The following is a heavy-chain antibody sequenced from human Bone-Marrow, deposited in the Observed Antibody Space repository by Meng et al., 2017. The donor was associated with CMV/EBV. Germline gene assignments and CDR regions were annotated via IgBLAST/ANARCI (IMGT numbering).Heavy chain of an antibody. D-gene: IGHD3-3*01. V-gene: IGHV1-69*10. CDR3: ARGSGIFGVVIFPQHYGMDV. CDR2: IIPTFDMT. Sequence: SVKVSCKTSGGTFSSYVISWVRRAPGQGLEWMGGIIPTFDMTKYAQKFQGRLTIVADKATSTAYMELSGLRSEDTAVYYCARGSGIFGVVIFPQHYGMDVWGQGTTVTVSS. J-gene: IGHJ6*02. CDR1: GGTFSSYV.